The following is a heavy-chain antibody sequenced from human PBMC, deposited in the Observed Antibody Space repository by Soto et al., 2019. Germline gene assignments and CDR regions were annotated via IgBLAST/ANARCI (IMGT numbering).Heavy chain of an antibody. J-gene: IGHJ6*02. CDR2: INHSGST. CDR3: ARGSRRGIVVVPAAKGMDV. CDR1: GGSFRGYY. V-gene: IGHV4-34*01. Sequence: PSETLSLSCAVYGGSFRGYYWSWIRQPPGKGLEWIGEINHSGSTNYNPSLKSRVTISVDTSKNQFSLKLSSVTAADTAVYYCARGSRRGIVVVPAAKGMDVWGQGTTVTVSS. D-gene: IGHD2-2*01.